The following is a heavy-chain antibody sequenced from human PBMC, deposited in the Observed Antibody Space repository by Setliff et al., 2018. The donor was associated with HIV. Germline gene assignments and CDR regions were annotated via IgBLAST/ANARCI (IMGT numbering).Heavy chain of an antibody. CDR3: ARDQGLELRGDYYYYGMDV. D-gene: IGHD1-7*01. Sequence: SETLSLTCTVTGGSISSSSHYWGWIRQSPVRGLEWIGAIYHSGKIYYNPSLKSRVTISVDTPKNQCFLRLTSVTAADTAVYSCARDQGLELRGDYYYYGMDVWGQGTTVTVSS. V-gene: IGHV4-39*02. CDR1: GGSISSSSHY. CDR2: IYHSGKI. J-gene: IGHJ6*02.